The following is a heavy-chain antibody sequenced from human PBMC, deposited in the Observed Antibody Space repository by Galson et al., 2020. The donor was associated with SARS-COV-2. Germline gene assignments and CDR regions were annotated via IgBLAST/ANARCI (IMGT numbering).Heavy chain of an antibody. Sequence: SETLSLTCTVSGGSISSYYWSWIRQPPGKGLEWIGYIYYSGSTNYNPSLKSRVTISVDTSKNQFSLKLSSVTAADTAVYYCARGRSHNYDFWAEPFDPWGQGTLVTVSS. CDR2: IYYSGST. D-gene: IGHD3-3*01. CDR1: GGSISSYY. V-gene: IGHV4-59*01. J-gene: IGHJ5*02. CDR3: ARGRSHNYDFWAEPFDP.